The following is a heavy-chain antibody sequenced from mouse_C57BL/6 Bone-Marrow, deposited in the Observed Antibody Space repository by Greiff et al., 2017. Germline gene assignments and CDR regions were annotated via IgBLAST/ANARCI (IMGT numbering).Heavy chain of an antibody. D-gene: IGHD3-2*02. Sequence: VQLQQSGAELARPGASVRLSCKASGYTFTSYGISWVKQRTGQALEWIGEIYPRSDNSYYNENSYGKGRLTADKSSSTAYMELRSPKSEDSAVYLCAASGYYVMDYWGQGTSVTVSS. CDR2: IYPRSDNS. V-gene: IGHV1-81*01. CDR3: AASGYYVMDY. J-gene: IGHJ4*01. CDR1: GYTFTSYG.